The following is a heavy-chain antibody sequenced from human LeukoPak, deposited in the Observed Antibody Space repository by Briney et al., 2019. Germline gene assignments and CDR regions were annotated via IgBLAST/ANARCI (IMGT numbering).Heavy chain of an antibody. V-gene: IGHV4-59*01. Sequence: TSETLSLTCTVSGGSISSYYWSWNRQPTGKGLEWIGYIYYSGRTNYNPSLKSRVTISVDTSKNQFSLKLSSVTAADTAVYYCARATNIATVTTLDYWGQGTLVTVSS. J-gene: IGHJ4*02. CDR1: GGSISSYY. CDR2: IYYSGRT. CDR3: ARATNIATVTTLDY. D-gene: IGHD4-17*01.